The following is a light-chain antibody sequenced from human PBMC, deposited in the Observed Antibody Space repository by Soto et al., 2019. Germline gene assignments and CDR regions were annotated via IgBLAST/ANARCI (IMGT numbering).Light chain of an antibody. V-gene: IGLV2-14*03. J-gene: IGLJ2*01. CDR3: SSYTSSNTPV. Sequence: QSALTQPASVSGSPGQSITISCTGTSSDVGGYNYVSWYQQHPGKAPKLMIYVVSNRPSGVSNRFSGSKSGNTASLTISGLQAEDEADYYCSSYTSSNTPVFGGGTKLTVL. CDR1: SSDVGGYNY. CDR2: VVS.